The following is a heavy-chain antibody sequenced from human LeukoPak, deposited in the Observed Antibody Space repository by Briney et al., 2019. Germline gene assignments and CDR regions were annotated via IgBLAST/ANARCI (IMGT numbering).Heavy chain of an antibody. CDR1: GFTFDDYA. J-gene: IGHJ3*02. CDR2: INWNTNSI. D-gene: IGHD6-19*01. Sequence: GGSLRLSCAASGFTFDDYAMHWVRQAPGKGLEWVSGINWNTNSIRYADSVKGRFTISRDNAKNSLYLQMNSLRAEDTAFYYCAKGSSGWSTDAFDIWGQGTMVTVSS. CDR3: AKGSSGWSTDAFDI. V-gene: IGHV3-9*01.